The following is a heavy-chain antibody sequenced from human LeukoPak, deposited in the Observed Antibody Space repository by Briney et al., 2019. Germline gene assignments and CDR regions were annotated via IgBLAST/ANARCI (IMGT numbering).Heavy chain of an antibody. CDR3: ASSSYSCSSS. Sequence: GGSLRLSCAASGFTFTNYWMICVRQAPGKGLEWVANINEDGSEKYYVGSVEGRFTISRDNAKNSVFLQMNSLRADDTAMYYCASSSYSCSSSWGQGTLVTVSS. CDR1: GFTFTNYW. D-gene: IGHD6-6*01. J-gene: IGHJ5*02. CDR2: INEDGSEK. V-gene: IGHV3-7*01.